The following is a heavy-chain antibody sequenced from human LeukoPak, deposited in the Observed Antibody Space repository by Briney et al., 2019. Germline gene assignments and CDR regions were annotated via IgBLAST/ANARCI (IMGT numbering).Heavy chain of an antibody. V-gene: IGHV1-24*01. CDR2: FDPEGGET. D-gene: IGHD1-26*01. CDR3: ATDRRGLGATDY. CDR1: GYTLTELS. Sequence: ASVKVSCKVSGYTLTELSMHWVRQAPGKGLEWMGGFDPEGGETIYAQKFQGRVTMTEDTSTDTAYMELSSLRSEDTAVYYCATDRRGLGATDYWGQGTLVTVSS. J-gene: IGHJ4*02.